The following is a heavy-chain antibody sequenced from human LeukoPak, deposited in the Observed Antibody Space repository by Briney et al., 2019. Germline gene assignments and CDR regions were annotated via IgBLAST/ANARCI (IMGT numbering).Heavy chain of an antibody. CDR1: GGSISSYY. Sequence: SETLSLTCTVSGGSISSYYLSWIRQPPGKGLEWIGYIYYSGSTNYNPSLQSRVTISVDTSKNQFSLKLSSVTAADTAVYYCARVAGSNYYDSSGYYYFDYWGQGTLVTASS. D-gene: IGHD3-22*01. CDR3: ARVAGSNYYDSSGYYYFDY. CDR2: IYYSGST. J-gene: IGHJ4*02. V-gene: IGHV4-59*12.